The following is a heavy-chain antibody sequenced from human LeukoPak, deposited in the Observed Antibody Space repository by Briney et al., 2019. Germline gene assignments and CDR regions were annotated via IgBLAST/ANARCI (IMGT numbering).Heavy chain of an antibody. V-gene: IGHV3-48*03. CDR1: GFTFSSFQ. J-gene: IGHJ5*02. CDR2: IGTSGTTI. D-gene: IGHD3-9*01. CDR3: AARYFDWLS. Sequence: GGSLRLSCAASGFTFSSFQMNWVRQAPGKGLEWASYIGTSGTTIYYADSVKGRFTISRDNAKNSLYLQMNSLRAEDTAVYYCAARYFDWLSWGQGTLVTVSS.